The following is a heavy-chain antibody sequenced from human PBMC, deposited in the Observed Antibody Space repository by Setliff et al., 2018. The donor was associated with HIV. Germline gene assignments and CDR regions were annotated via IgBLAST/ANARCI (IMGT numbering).Heavy chain of an antibody. D-gene: IGHD6-13*01. J-gene: IGHJ6*03. CDR1: GFTFSSYG. V-gene: IGHV3-33*01. CDR3: ARWYSSSWFYYHNYMDG. CDR2: IWYDGSNK. Sequence: GGSLRLSCAASGFTFSSYGMHWVRRAPGKGLEWVAVIWYDGSNKYYADSVKGRFTISRDNSKNTLYLQMDSLRAEDTGVYYCARWYSSSWFYYHNYMDGWGRGTTVTVSS.